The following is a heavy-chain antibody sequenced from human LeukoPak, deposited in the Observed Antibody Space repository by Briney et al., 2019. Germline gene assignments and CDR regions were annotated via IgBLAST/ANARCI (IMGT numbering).Heavy chain of an antibody. D-gene: IGHD6-13*01. CDR1: GFTSSSDA. J-gene: IGHJ3*02. CDR2: ISGSGGST. Sequence: PGGSLRLSCASSGFTSSSDAMSCVRQAPGKELEWVSAISGSGGSTYYADSVKGRFTISRDNSKNTLYLQMNSLRAEDTAVYYCAKAPSIAAAGTSAFDIWGQGTMVTVSS. V-gene: IGHV3-23*01. CDR3: AKAPSIAAAGTSAFDI.